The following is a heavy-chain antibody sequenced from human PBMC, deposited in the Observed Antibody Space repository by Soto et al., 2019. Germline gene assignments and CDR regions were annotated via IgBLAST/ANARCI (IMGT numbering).Heavy chain of an antibody. V-gene: IGHV3-7*01. Sequence: EAQLVESGGGLVQPGGSLRLSCVASGFSFSGYWMTWVRQAPGKGLEWVANIKQDGSEKYYVDSVKGRVTISRDNAKKSLFLEMSSLRAEDTATYYCARYYRTGWARSYYYGMDVWGQGTTVTVSS. CDR1: GFSFSGYW. D-gene: IGHD6-19*01. J-gene: IGHJ6*02. CDR3: ARYYRTGWARSYYYGMDV. CDR2: IKQDGSEK.